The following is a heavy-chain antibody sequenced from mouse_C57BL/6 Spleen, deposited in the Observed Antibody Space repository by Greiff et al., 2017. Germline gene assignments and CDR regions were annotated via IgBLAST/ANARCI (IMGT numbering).Heavy chain of an antibody. D-gene: IGHD1-1*01. CDR2: IYPGDGDT. J-gene: IGHJ4*01. Sequence: QVQLQQSGPELVKPGASVKISCKASGYAFSSSWMNWVQQRPGKGLEWIGLIYPGDGDTNNNGKFKSKATLTADKSSNTAYMQLSSLTSEDSAVYVCARGDYGSFYAMDYWGQGTSVTVSS. V-gene: IGHV1-82*01. CDR3: ARGDYGSFYAMDY. CDR1: GYAFSSSW.